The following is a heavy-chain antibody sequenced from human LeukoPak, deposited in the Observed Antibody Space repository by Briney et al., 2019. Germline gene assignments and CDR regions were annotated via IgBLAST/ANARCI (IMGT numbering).Heavy chain of an antibody. V-gene: IGHV1-8*01. CDR1: GYTFTSYD. J-gene: IGHJ6*02. D-gene: IGHD2-15*01. Sequence: GASVKVSCKASGYTFTSYDINWVRQATGQGLEWMGWMNPNSGNTGYAQKFQGRVTMTRNTSISTAYMELSSLRSEDTAVYYCARGYCSGGSCYWYYYYGMDVWGQGTTVTVSS. CDR2: MNPNSGNT. CDR3: ARGYCSGGSCYWYYYYGMDV.